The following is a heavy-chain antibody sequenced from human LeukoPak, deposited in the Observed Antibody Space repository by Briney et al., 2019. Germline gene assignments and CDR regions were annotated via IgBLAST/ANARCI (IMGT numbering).Heavy chain of an antibody. J-gene: IGHJ4*02. D-gene: IGHD6-19*01. CDR2: MYKSGNT. Sequence: PSETLSLPCTVSGGSIRGYYWSWVRQPPGRGLEWIGYMYKSGNTNYNPSPKSRVTISVATSKSQFSLKLSAVTAADTAVYYCARESSGWYYFDYWGQGTLVAVSS. CDR1: GGSIRGYY. V-gene: IGHV4-59*01. CDR3: ARESSGWYYFDY.